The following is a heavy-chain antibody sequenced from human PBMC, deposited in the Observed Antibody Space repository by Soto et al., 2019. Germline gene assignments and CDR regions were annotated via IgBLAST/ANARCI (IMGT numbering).Heavy chain of an antibody. J-gene: IGHJ4*02. D-gene: IGHD1-1*01. CDR2: ITKDGTAT. CDR1: GFTISDYA. V-gene: IGHV3-23*01. Sequence: PGGSLRLSCAPSGFTISDYAMSWVRQAPGKGLEWVSSITKDGTATNYADPVKGRFTISRDNSRNTLYLQMNSLRAEDTALYYCAKDWPGTRTTGLDWWGLGTLVTVSS. CDR3: AKDWPGTRTTGLDW.